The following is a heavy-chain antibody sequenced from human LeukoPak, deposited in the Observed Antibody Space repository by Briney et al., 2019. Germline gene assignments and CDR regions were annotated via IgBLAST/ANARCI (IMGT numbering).Heavy chain of an antibody. CDR2: INHSGCT. CDR3: ARSDSSSWYNFDY. D-gene: IGHD6-13*01. CDR1: GGSISSYY. V-gene: IGHV4-34*01. J-gene: IGHJ4*02. Sequence: SETVSLTCTVSGGSISSYYWSWIRQPPGKGLEWIGEINHSGCTNYNPSLKSRVTISVDTSKNQFSLKLSSVTAADTAVYYCARSDSSSWYNFDYWGQGTLVIVSS.